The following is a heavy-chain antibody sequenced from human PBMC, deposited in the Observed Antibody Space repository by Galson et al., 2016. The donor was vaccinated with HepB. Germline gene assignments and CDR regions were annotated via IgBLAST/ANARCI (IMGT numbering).Heavy chain of an antibody. D-gene: IGHD4-17*01. CDR1: GFTFSSYA. Sequence: SLRLSCAASGFTFSSYAMSWVRQAPGKGLEWVSSITGSGGATYYADSVKGRFTISRDSAKNTLYLQMNSLRAEDTALYSCARATGTTVSRFDYWGQGTLVSLSS. V-gene: IGHV3-23*01. CDR2: ITGSGGAT. J-gene: IGHJ4*02. CDR3: ARATGTTVSRFDY.